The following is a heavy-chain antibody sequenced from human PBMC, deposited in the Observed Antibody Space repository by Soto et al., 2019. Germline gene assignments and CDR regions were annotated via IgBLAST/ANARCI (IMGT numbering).Heavy chain of an antibody. J-gene: IGHJ4*02. V-gene: IGHV3-74*01. Sequence: EVQLVESGGGVVQPGGSLRLSCAASGFIFTNYWMHWVRQVPGKGLVWVARINNDGSGTSYADSVKGRFTISRDNAKNTLDLQMNSLRVEDTAVYYCGSVFDYWGQGSLVIVSP. CDR3: GSVFDY. CDR1: GFIFTNYW. CDR2: INNDGSGT.